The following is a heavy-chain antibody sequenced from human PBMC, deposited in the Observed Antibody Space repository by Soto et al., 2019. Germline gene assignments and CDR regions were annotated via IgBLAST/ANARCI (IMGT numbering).Heavy chain of an antibody. CDR2: IWYDGSNK. J-gene: IGHJ3*02. D-gene: IGHD4-17*01. Sequence: PGGSLRLSCAPSGFTFSSYGMHWARQAPGKGLEWVAVIWYDGSNKVYAASVKGRFTISRDNSKNTLYLQMNSLRAEDTAVYYCARDLSGDYGALDTWGQGTMVTVPS. V-gene: IGHV3-33*01. CDR3: ARDLSGDYGALDT. CDR1: GFTFSSYG.